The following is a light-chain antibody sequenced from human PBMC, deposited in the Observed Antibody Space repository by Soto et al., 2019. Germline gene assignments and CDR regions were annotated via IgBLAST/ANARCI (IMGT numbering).Light chain of an antibody. Sequence: EIVWTQSPGTLYFSPGERATLSCRASQSVSSSYLAWYQQKPGQAPRLLIYGASSSATGIPDRFPGSGSGTDFTITISRLEPEDFAVYYCQQYGSSPKLTFGGGTKVEI. CDR3: QQYGSSPKLT. J-gene: IGKJ4*01. V-gene: IGKV3-20*01. CDR1: QSVSSSY. CDR2: GAS.